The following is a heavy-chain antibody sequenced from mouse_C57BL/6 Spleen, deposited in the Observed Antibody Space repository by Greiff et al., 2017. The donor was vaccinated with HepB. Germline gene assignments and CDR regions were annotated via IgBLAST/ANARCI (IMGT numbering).Heavy chain of an antibody. V-gene: IGHV5-17*01. CDR1: GFTFSDYG. J-gene: IGHJ4*01. CDR2: ISSGSSTI. Sequence: EVKLVESGGGLVKPGGSLKLSCAASGFTFSDYGMHWVRQAPEKGLEWVAYISSGSSTIYYADTVKGRFTISRDNAKNTLFLQMTSLRSEDTAMYYCARHGLYAMDYWGQGTSVTVSS. CDR3: ARHGLYAMDY.